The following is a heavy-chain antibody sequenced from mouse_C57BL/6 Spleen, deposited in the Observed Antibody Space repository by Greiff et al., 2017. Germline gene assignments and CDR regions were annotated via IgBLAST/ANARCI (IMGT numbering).Heavy chain of an antibody. CDR1: GFTFTDYY. Sequence: EVKLVESGGGLVQPGGSLSLSCAASGFTFTDYYVSWVRQPPGKALEWLGFIRNKANGYTTEYSASVKGRFTISRDNSQSILYLQMNALRAEDSATYYCARSTVVVRMDYWGQGTSVTVSS. CDR2: IRNKANGYTT. J-gene: IGHJ4*01. D-gene: IGHD1-1*01. V-gene: IGHV7-3*01. CDR3: ARSTVVVRMDY.